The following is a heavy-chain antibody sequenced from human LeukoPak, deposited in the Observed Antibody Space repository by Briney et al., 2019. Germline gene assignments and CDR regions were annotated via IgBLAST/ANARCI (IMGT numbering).Heavy chain of an antibody. CDR2: IYYSGST. CDR1: GGSISSYY. D-gene: IGHD1-26*01. J-gene: IGHJ3*02. CDR3: ARHRSGSYWRAFDI. Sequence: SETLPLTCTVSGGSISSYYWNWIRQPPGKGLEWIGCIYYSGSTNYNPSLKSRVTISVDTSKNQFSLKLSSVTAADTAVYYCARHRSGSYWRAFDIWGQGTMVTVSS. V-gene: IGHV4-59*08.